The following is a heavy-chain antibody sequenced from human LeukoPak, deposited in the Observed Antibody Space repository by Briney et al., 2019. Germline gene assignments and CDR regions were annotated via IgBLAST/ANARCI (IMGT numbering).Heavy chain of an antibody. D-gene: IGHD4-23*01. CDR3: ARGGYGGNFDY. CDR1: GGSVSSGSYY. J-gene: IGHJ4*02. Sequence: PSETLSLTCTVSGGSVSSGSYYWSWIRQPPGKGLEWIGYIYYTGSTNYNPSLKSRVTISVDTSKNQFSLKLSSVTATDTAVYYCARGGYGGNFDYWGQGTLVTVSS. V-gene: IGHV4-61*01. CDR2: IYYTGST.